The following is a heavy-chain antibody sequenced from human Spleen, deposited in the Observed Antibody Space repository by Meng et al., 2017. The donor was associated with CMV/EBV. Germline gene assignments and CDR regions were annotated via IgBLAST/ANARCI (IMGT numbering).Heavy chain of an antibody. Sequence: FTFRDYYMSWIRQAPGKGLEWVSYISSSGSTIYYADSVKGRFTISRDNAKNSLYLQMNSLRAEDTAVYYCARDLSYRDGYNLAFDYWGQGTLVTVSS. J-gene: IGHJ4*02. CDR3: ARDLSYRDGYNLAFDY. D-gene: IGHD5-24*01. V-gene: IGHV3-11*04. CDR2: ISSSGSTI. CDR1: FTFRDYY.